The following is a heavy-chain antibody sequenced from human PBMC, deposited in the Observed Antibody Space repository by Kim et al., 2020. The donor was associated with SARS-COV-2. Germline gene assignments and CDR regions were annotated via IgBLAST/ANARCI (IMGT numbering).Heavy chain of an antibody. J-gene: IGHJ4*02. CDR2: ISYDGSNK. CDR1: GFTFSSYG. Sequence: GGSLRLSCAASGFTFSSYGMHWVRQAPGKGLEWVAVISYDGSNKYYADSVKGRFTISRDNSKNTLYLQMNSLRAEDTAVYYCAKDRVPFSDSSGYYLDYWGQGTLVTVSS. CDR3: AKDRVPFSDSSGYYLDY. V-gene: IGHV3-30*18. D-gene: IGHD3-22*01.